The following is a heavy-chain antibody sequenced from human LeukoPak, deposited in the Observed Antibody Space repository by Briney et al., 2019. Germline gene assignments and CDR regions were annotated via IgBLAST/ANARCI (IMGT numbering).Heavy chain of an antibody. CDR1: GFNLSDYY. Sequence: GGSLRLSCAASGFNLSDYYMTWIRQAPGKGLEWVSYISRSDSTIYYADSVKGRFTISRDNAKNSLYLQMNSLRAEDTAVYYCVRDDDRPDKGLDYWGQGTLVTVSS. CDR3: VRDDDRPDKGLDY. V-gene: IGHV3-11*04. J-gene: IGHJ4*02. D-gene: IGHD3-22*01. CDR2: ISRSDSTI.